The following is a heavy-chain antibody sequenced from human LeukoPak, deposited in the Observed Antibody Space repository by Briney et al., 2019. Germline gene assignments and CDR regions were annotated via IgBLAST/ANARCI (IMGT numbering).Heavy chain of an antibody. Sequence: SETLSLTCAVYGGSLSGYYWSWIRQPPGKGLECIGEINHSGSTNYNPSLKSRVTISVDTSKNQFSLKLSSVTAADTAVYYCARVRDCSSTSCPTRAWGQGTLVTVSS. CDR2: INHSGST. CDR1: GGSLSGYY. D-gene: IGHD2-2*01. CDR3: ARVRDCSSTSCPTRA. V-gene: IGHV4-34*01. J-gene: IGHJ5*02.